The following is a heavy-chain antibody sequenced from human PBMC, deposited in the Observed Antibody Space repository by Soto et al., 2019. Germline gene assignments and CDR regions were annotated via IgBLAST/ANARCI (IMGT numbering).Heavy chain of an antibody. V-gene: IGHV3-23*01. CDR3: AKDRLPGIAAAGEFDY. D-gene: IGHD6-13*01. J-gene: IGHJ4*02. CDR2: ISGSGGST. CDR1: GFTFSSYA. Sequence: EVQLLESGGGLVQPGGSLRLSCAASGFTFSSYAMSWVRQAPGKGLEWVSAISGSGGSTYYADSVKGRFTISRDNSKNTLYLQMNSLRAEDTAVYYCAKDRLPGIAAAGEFDYWGQGTLVTVSS.